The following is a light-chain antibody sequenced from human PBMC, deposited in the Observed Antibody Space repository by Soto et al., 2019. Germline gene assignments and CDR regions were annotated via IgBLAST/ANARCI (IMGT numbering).Light chain of an antibody. CDR3: KQANKGPRT. CDR1: QSVGHN. Sequence: DIVMTQSPVTLSVSPGDRATLSCRASQSVGHNLAWFQQKPGQAPRLLIYGASAGATGIPDKFSGSGFRTEFTLTTRSLQSKDLTVNYCKQANKGPRTFGQGTKVE. CDR2: GAS. V-gene: IGKV3-15*01. J-gene: IGKJ1*01.